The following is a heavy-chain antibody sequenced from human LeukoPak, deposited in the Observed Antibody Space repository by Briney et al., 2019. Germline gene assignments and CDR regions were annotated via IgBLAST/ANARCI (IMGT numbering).Heavy chain of an antibody. CDR1: GGSISSRDW. CDR2: ISHSAFT. J-gene: IGHJ4*02. D-gene: IGHD4-17*01. Sequence: SETLSLTCAVSGGSISSRDWWSWVRQPPGKGLEWIGDISHSAFTNYNPSLKSRISISLDNSKNQFSLKLTSVTAADTAVYYCARDSDDKDGDYFDSWGQGTLVTVSS. CDR3: ARDSDDKDGDYFDS. V-gene: IGHV4-4*02.